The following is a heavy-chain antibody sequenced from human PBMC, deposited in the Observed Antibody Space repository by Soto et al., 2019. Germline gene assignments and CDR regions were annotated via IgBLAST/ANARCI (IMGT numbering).Heavy chain of an antibody. D-gene: IGHD6-13*01. J-gene: IGHJ6*02. CDR2: IDCSGST. CDR1: GGSISSGDYY. CDR3: ARDCVHHEQKLVSPYYGMDV. Sequence: TLCLTCTVSGGSISSGDYYCRWLGQRPVKGLERSGYIDCSGSTYDNPSLRRRVTISVDTSKNQFALKLSSVTAAETDVYYCARDCVHHEQKLVSPYYGMDVWGQGNTVTVSS. V-gene: IGHV4-30-4*01.